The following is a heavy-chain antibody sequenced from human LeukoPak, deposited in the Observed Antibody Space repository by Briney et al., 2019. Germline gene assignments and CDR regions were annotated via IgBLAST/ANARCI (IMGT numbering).Heavy chain of an antibody. CDR3: AKDRHGNAATYFQY. J-gene: IGHJ1*01. CDR1: RVTLRRYG. Sequence: TLRLSRAASRVTLRRYGIHGVRQAPGKGLDWVAVIWYDGSNKYYADSVKGRFTISRDNSKNTLYLQMNSLRAEDTAVYYCAKDRHGNAATYFQYWGQGTLVTVSS. D-gene: IGHD1-1*01. CDR2: IWYDGSNK. V-gene: IGHV3-33*06.